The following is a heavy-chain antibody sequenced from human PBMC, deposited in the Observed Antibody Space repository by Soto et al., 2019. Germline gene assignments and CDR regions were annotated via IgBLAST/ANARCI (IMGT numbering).Heavy chain of an antibody. J-gene: IGHJ4*02. CDR3: GRGRSGELVVFY. V-gene: IGHV1-2*02. CDR1: GYTFTVHY. Sequence: QVQLVQSGAEVKESGASVKVSCKASGYTFTVHYIHWFRQAPGQGFEWVGEIGPKNGDTRYAQKFQGRVAMTKDSSITTVYMELSNLSPDDTDVYYCGRGRSGELVVFYWGQGTLVTVHS. D-gene: IGHD1-7*01. CDR2: IGPKNGDT.